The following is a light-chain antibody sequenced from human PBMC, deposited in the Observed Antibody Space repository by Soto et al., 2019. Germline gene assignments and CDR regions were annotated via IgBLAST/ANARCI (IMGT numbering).Light chain of an antibody. Sequence: DIVMTQSPDSVAVSLGERATINCKSSQSVLYSSNNKNCLAWYQQKPGQPPKLLIYWASTRESGVPDRFSGSGSGKDFTLTISSLQAEDVAVYYCQQYYSTPRTFGQGTKVEIK. CDR2: WAS. V-gene: IGKV4-1*01. J-gene: IGKJ1*01. CDR1: QSVLYSSNNKNC. CDR3: QQYYSTPRT.